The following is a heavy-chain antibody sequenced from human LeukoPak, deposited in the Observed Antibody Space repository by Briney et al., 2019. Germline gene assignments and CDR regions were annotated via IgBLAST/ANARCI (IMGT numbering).Heavy chain of an antibody. CDR2: IWYDGSNK. CDR1: GFTFSSYG. CDR3: ARDNDDFFLDY. V-gene: IGHV3-33*01. D-gene: IGHD4-17*01. Sequence: GGSLRLSCAASGFTFSSYGMHWVRQAPGKGLEWVAVIWYDGSNKYYADSVKGRFTISRDNSKNTLYLQMNSLRAEDTAVYYCARDNDDFFLDYWGQGTLVTVSS. J-gene: IGHJ4*02.